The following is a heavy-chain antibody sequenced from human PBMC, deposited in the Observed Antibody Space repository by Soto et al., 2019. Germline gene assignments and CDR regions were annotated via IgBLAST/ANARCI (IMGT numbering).Heavy chain of an antibody. CDR3: AKGRGRNFYCGMDV. Sequence: GGSLRLSCAASGFTFSDYDMYWVRQAPGKGLEWVAFISYDAYDGNYKYYGDSVKGRFTISRDSSRNTLYVQMNSLRAEDTAVYYCAKGRGRNFYCGMDVWGQGTTVTVSS. CDR1: GFTFSDYD. J-gene: IGHJ6*02. V-gene: IGHV3-30*18. CDR2: ISYDAYDGNYK.